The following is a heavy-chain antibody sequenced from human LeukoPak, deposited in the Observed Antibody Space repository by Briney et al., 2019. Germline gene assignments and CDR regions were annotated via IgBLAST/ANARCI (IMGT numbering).Heavy chain of an antibody. CDR1: GFTFSSHA. V-gene: IGHV3-23*01. D-gene: IGHD5-24*01. Sequence: GGSLRLSCAASGFTFSSHAMSWVRQAPGKGLEWVSAISGSGGSTYYADSVKGRFTISRDNAKNTLYLQIGSLRADDTAVYYCTRMSREAPGLPDHWGQGTLVTVSS. CDR2: ISGSGGST. CDR3: TRMSREAPGLPDH. J-gene: IGHJ4*02.